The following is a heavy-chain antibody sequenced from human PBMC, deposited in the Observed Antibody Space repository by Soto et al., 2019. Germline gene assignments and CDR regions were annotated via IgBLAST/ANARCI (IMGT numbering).Heavy chain of an antibody. CDR1: GFSLTTFA. J-gene: IGHJ4*02. V-gene: IGHV3-30*04. CDR3: ASLAEY. Sequence: QVQLVESGGGVVQPGRSLRLSCAASGFSLTTFAMEWVRQAPGKGLEWLAGISHDGTNQYYADSVKGRFTISRDISKKTLYLEINGLRAEDTALYYCASLAEYWGQGTLVTVSS. CDR2: ISHDGTNQ.